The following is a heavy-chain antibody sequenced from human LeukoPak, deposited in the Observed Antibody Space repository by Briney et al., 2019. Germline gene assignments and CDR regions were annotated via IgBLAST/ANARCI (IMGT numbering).Heavy chain of an antibody. CDR2: VIPIFGTA. D-gene: IGHD2-2*01. J-gene: IGHJ6*02. CDR3: ARDQGFCSSTSCSNYYGMDV. CDR1: GGTFSSYA. Sequence: SVKVSCKASGGTFSSYAISWVRQAPGQGLEWMGGVIPIFGTANYAQKFQGRVTITADESTSTAYMELSSLRSEDTAVYYCARDQGFCSSTSCSNYYGMDVWGQGTTVTVSS. V-gene: IGHV1-69*13.